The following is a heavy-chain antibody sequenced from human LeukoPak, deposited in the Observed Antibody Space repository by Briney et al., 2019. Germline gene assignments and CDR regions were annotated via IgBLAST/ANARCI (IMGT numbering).Heavy chain of an antibody. V-gene: IGHV4-34*01. D-gene: IGHD3-16*02. CDR3: ARGDYDYVWGSYRYTRIYYFDY. J-gene: IGHJ4*02. CDR1: GGSFSSYY. Sequence: SETLSLTCAVYGGSFSSYYWSWIRQPPGKGLEWIGEINHSGSTNYNPSLKSRVTISVDTSKNQFSLKLSSVTAADTAVYYCARGDYDYVWGSYRYTRIYYFDYWGQGTLVTVSS. CDR2: INHSGST.